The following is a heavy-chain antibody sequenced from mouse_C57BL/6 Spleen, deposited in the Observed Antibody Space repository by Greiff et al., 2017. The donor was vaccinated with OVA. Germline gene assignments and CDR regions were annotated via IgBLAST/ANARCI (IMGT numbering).Heavy chain of an antibody. CDR3: ARSGLDY. CDR2: ISSGSSTI. J-gene: IGHJ2*01. V-gene: IGHV5-17*01. D-gene: IGHD4-1*01. CDR1: GFTFSDYG. Sequence: DVHLVESGGGLVKPGGSLKLSCAASGFTFSDYGMHWVRQAPEKGLEWVAYISSGSSTIYYADTVKGRFTISRDNAKNTLFLQMTNLRSEDTAMYYCARSGLDYWGQGTTLTVSS.